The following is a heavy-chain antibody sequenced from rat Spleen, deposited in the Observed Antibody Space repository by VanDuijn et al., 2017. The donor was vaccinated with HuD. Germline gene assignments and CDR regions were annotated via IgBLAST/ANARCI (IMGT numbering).Heavy chain of an antibody. V-gene: IGHV2S12*01. J-gene: IGHJ3*01. D-gene: IGHD1-4*01. CDR2: ISSGGST. Sequence: QVHLKESGPGLVQSSQTLSLTCTVSGFSLTNNGVSWVRQPPGEGLEWIAAISSGGSTYYNSALKSRLSISRDTSKSQVFLKMNSLQTEDTAIYFCIRESLPGYNSHWFVYWGQGTLVTVSS. CDR3: IRESLPGYNSHWFVY. CDR1: GFSLTNNG.